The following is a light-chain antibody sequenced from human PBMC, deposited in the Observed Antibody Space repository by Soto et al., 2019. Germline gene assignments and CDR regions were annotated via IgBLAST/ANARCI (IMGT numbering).Light chain of an antibody. Sequence: DIQMTQSPSSLSASVGDRVTITCQARQNINNYLNWYQQKPGRAPKLLIYNASNLEEGVPSRFRGSGSGTDFTFTISRLQPEDIATYYCHQYENLPTFGQGTRLEIK. CDR3: HQYENLPT. CDR2: NAS. CDR1: QNINNY. J-gene: IGKJ5*01. V-gene: IGKV1-33*01.